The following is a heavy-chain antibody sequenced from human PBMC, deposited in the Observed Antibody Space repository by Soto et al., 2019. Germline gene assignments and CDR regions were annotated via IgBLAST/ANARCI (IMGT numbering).Heavy chain of an antibody. V-gene: IGHV3-30*18. CDR1: GFTFSSYG. CDR3: AKVPSYYYYGMDV. Sequence: QVQLVESGGGVVQPGRSLRLSCAASGFTFSSYGMHWVRQAPGKGLEWVAVISYDGSNKYYADSVKGRFTISRDNSKNTLYLQMTSLRAEDTAVYYCAKVPSYYYYGMDVWGQGTTVTVAS. CDR2: ISYDGSNK. J-gene: IGHJ6*02.